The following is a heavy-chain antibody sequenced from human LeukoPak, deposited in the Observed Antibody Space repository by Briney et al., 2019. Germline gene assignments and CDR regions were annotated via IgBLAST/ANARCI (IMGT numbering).Heavy chain of an antibody. V-gene: IGHV4-59*04. D-gene: IGHD2-15*01. Sequence: SETLSLTCTVSGGSISSYYWSWIRQPPGKGLEWIGYIYYSGITSYNPSLNSRVTISVDTSKNQFSLKMSSVTAADTAVYYCARPRYCNGGSCYAGEGWFDPWGQGTLVTVSS. CDR1: GGSISSYY. J-gene: IGHJ5*02. CDR3: ARPRYCNGGSCYAGEGWFDP. CDR2: IYYSGIT.